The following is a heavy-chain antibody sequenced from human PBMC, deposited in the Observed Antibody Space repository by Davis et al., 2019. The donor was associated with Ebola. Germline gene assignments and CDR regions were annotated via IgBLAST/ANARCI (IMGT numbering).Heavy chain of an antibody. V-gene: IGHV3-15*01. D-gene: IGHD3-22*01. CDR3: TTDNYYDSSGYYYALYGMDV. CDR2: IKSKTDGGTT. Sequence: GGSLRLSCAASGFTFSNAWMSWVRQAPGKGLKWVGRIKSKTDGGTTDYAAPVKGRFTISRDDSKNTLYLQMNSLKTEDTAVYYCTTDNYYDSSGYYYALYGMDVWGKGTTVTVSS. CDR1: GFTFSNAW. J-gene: IGHJ6*04.